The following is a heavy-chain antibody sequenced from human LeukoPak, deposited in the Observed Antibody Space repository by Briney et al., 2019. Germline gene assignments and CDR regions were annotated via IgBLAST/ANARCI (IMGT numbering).Heavy chain of an antibody. D-gene: IGHD3-16*02. CDR2: INDNGGST. V-gene: IGHV3-23*01. J-gene: IGHJ6*03. Sequence: GGSLGLSCAASGFTFSSYAMSWVRQAPGKGLEWVSTINDNGGSTYYADSVKGRFTISRDNSKNTLYLQMNILRAEDTAVYYCATSLSSRDYYYYYYMDVWGKGTTVTVSS. CDR3: ATSLSSRDYYYYYYMDV. CDR1: GFTFSSYA.